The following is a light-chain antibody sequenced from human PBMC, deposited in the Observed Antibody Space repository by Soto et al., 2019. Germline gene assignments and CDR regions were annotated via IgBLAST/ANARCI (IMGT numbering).Light chain of an antibody. CDR2: DAS. CDR1: QTVRSS. V-gene: IGKV3-11*01. CDR3: QQRSRWPLT. Sequence: EIVLTQSPATLSLSPGQRATLSCRASQTVRSSLAWYQQRPGQGPRLLIYDASNRATGIPARFIGSGSGTDFTLTINSLEPEDFAVYYCQQRSRWPLTVGGGTKVEI. J-gene: IGKJ4*01.